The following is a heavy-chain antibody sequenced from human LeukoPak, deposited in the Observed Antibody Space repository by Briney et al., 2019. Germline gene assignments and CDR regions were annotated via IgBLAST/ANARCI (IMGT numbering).Heavy chain of an antibody. CDR1: GYTFTGYY. CDR3: ASSNGYSSGWYLPITDY. Sequence: ASVKVSCKASGYTFTGYYMHWVRQAPGQGLEWMGGIIPIFGTANYAQKFQGRVTITADKSTSTAYMELSSLRSEDTAVYYCASSNGYSSGWYLPITDYWGQGTLVTVSS. V-gene: IGHV1-69*06. CDR2: IIPIFGTA. D-gene: IGHD6-19*01. J-gene: IGHJ4*02.